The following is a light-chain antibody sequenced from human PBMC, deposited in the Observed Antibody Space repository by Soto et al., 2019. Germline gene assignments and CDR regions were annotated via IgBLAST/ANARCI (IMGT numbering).Light chain of an antibody. V-gene: IGLV2-23*02. CDR2: EVS. CDR3: CAYAGDFTYV. Sequence: QSALAQPASVSGSPGQSITISCTGTSTDVGSYNVVSWYQQHPGKAPKLMIYEVSKRPSGVSNRFSGSKSDNTASLTISGLQPEDEADYYCCAYAGDFTYVFGTGTKLTVL. J-gene: IGLJ1*01. CDR1: STDVGSYNV.